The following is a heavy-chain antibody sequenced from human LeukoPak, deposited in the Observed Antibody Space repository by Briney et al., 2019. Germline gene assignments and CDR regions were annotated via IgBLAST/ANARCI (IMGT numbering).Heavy chain of an antibody. Sequence: GGSLRLSCAASGFTFSSYAMSWVRQAPGKGLEWVSATVGNGGSTYYADSVKGRFTISRDNSKNTLYLQMNSLRAEDTALYYCARNEYETLDYWGQGTLVTVSS. J-gene: IGHJ4*02. CDR1: GFTFSSYA. CDR2: TVGNGGST. CDR3: ARNEYETLDY. V-gene: IGHV3-23*01. D-gene: IGHD2/OR15-2a*01.